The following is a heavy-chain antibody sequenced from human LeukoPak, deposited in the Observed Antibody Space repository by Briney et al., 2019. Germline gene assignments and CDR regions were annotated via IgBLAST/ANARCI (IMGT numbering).Heavy chain of an antibody. V-gene: IGHV4-31*03. CDR1: GGSISSGGYY. CDR3: ARADVDAAFLDY. CDR2: IYYSGST. D-gene: IGHD5-18*01. Sequence: SQTLSLTCTVSGGSISSGGYYWNWIRQHPGKGLEGIGVIYYSGSTYYNPSVKSRVTLSVDTSKNPSSLKLTSVTAADPAVYYCARADVDAAFLDYWGQGTLVTVSS. J-gene: IGHJ4*02.